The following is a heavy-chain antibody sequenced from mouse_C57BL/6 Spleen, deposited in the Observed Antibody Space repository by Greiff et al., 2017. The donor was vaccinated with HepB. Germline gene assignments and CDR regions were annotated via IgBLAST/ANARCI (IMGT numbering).Heavy chain of an antibody. D-gene: IGHD1-1*01. CDR2: IDPNSGGT. V-gene: IGHV1-72*01. CDR1: GYTFTSYW. CDR3: ARSITTVVARAMDY. J-gene: IGHJ4*01. Sequence: QVQLKQPGAELVKPGASVKLSCKASGYTFTSYWMHWVKQRPGRGLEWIGRIDPNSGGTKYNEKFKSKATLTVDKPSSTAYMQLSSLTSEDSAVYYCARSITTVVARAMDYWGQGTSVTVSS.